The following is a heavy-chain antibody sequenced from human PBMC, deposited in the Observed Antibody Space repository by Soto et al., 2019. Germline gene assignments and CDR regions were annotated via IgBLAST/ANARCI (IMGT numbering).Heavy chain of an antibody. CDR1: GGTFSSYA. V-gene: IGHV1-69*13. J-gene: IGHJ6*02. Sequence: SVKVSCKASGGTFSSYAISWVLQAPGQGLEWMGGIIPIFGTANYAQKFQGRVTITADESTSTAYMELGSLRSEDTAVYYCARDRGVLQYYYYGMDVWGQGTTVTVSS. CDR3: ARDRGVLQYYYYGMDV. CDR2: IIPIFGTA. D-gene: IGHD3-10*01.